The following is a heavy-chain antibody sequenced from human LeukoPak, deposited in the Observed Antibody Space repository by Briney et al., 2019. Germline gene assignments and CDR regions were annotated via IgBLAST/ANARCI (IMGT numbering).Heavy chain of an antibody. Sequence: SETLSLSCTVSVGSITNIIYYWGWIRQPPGKGLEWIGNIYYSGSTWYNSSLESRVTFSVDTSKNRFSLRLSSVTAADTAVYYCASILYDLGDHCIDSWGQGTLVTVSS. J-gene: IGHJ4*02. D-gene: IGHD4-17*01. CDR3: ASILYDLGDHCIDS. CDR1: VGSITNIIYY. CDR2: IYYSGST. V-gene: IGHV4-39*01.